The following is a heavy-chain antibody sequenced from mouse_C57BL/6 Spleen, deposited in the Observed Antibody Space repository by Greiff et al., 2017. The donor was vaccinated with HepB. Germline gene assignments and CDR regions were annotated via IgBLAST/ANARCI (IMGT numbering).Heavy chain of an antibody. V-gene: IGHV2-5*01. Sequence: VKLVESGPGLVQPSQSLSITCTVSGFSLTSYGVHWVRQSPGKGLEWLGGIWRGGSTDYNAAFMSRLSITKEHSKSQVFFKMNSLQADDTAIYYCAGGSSYSAWFAYWGQGTLVTVSA. CDR3: AGGSSYSAWFAY. D-gene: IGHD1-1*01. CDR2: IWRGGST. J-gene: IGHJ3*01. CDR1: GFSLTSYG.